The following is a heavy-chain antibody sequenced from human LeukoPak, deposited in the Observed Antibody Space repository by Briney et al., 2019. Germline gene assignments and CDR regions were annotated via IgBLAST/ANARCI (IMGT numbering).Heavy chain of an antibody. J-gene: IGHJ4*02. D-gene: IGHD3-9*01. Sequence: GSLRLSCAASGFTFSSYSMNWVRQAPGKGLEWVSSISSSSSYIYYADSVKGRFTISRDNAKNSLCLQMNSLRAEDTAVYYCARDGGILTGYALDYWGQGTLVTVSS. CDR3: ARDGGILTGYALDY. CDR1: GFTFSSYS. V-gene: IGHV3-21*01. CDR2: ISSSSSYI.